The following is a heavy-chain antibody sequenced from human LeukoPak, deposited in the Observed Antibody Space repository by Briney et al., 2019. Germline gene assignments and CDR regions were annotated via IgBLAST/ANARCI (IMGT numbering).Heavy chain of an antibody. D-gene: IGHD2-21*02. CDR3: AREPWEAYCGGDCSNSAEYFQH. CDR1: GSSISGYY. V-gene: IGHV4-4*07. Sequence: TSETLSLTCIVSGSSISGYYWSWVRQSAGKGLEWIGRINTDDKSNYKPSLKNRLTMSLDTSKSQFSLNLTSVTAADTAVYYCAREPWEAYCGGDCSNSAEYFQHWGQGTLVTVSS. CDR2: INTDDKS. J-gene: IGHJ1*01.